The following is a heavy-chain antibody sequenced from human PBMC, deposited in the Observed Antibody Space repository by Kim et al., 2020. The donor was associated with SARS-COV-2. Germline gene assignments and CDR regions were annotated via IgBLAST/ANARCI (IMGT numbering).Heavy chain of an antibody. J-gene: IGHJ1*01. CDR2: ISGSGGST. CDR3: ANGQVYDSSGYYRRAEYFQH. Sequence: GGSLRLSCAASGFTFSSYAMSWVRQAPGKGLEWVSAISGSGGSTYYADSVKGRFTISRDNSKNTLYLQMNSLRAEDTAVYYCANGQVYDSSGYYRRAEYFQHWGQGTLVTVSS. CDR1: GFTFSSYA. D-gene: IGHD3-22*01. V-gene: IGHV3-23*01.